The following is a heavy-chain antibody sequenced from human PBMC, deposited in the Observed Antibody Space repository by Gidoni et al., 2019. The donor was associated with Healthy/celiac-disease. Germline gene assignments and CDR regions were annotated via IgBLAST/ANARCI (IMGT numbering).Heavy chain of an antibody. V-gene: IGHV3-23*04. CDR2: MSGSGGST. J-gene: IGHJ3*02. D-gene: IGHD4-17*01. Sequence: EGQLVESGGGLVQPGGSLGLPCVASGFTFSSYAMSWVRQAPGKGLEWVADMSGSGGSTYYADSVKGRFTISRDNSKNTLYLQMNSLRAEDTAVYYCAKDDDYGDYPDAFDIWGQGTMVTVSS. CDR1: GFTFSSYA. CDR3: AKDDDYGDYPDAFDI.